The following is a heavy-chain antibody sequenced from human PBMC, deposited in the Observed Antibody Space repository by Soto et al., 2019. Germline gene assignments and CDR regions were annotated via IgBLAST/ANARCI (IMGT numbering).Heavy chain of an antibody. V-gene: IGHV3-23*01. J-gene: IGHJ6*02. D-gene: IGHD3-10*01. Sequence: WWSLRLSCSASVFTFSSYAMSWVRQAPGKGLEWVSAISGSGGSTYYADSVKGRFTISRDNSKNTLYLQMNSLRAEDTAVYYCAKDSSDGSAPMDVWGQGTTVTVSS. CDR2: ISGSGGST. CDR1: VFTFSSYA. CDR3: AKDSSDGSAPMDV.